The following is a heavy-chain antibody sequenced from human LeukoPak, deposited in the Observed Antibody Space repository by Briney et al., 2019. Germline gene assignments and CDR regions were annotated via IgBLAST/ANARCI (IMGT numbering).Heavy chain of an antibody. CDR1: GFPFSSYA. J-gene: IGHJ6*02. Sequence: GGSLRLSCAAPGFPFSSYAMSWVRQAPGKGLEWVSAISGGGGATYHADSVKGRFTISRDNSKNTLYLQMKSLRGEDTAVYYCAKGLTTVTSYYYYGMDVWGQGTTVTVSS. V-gene: IGHV3-23*01. CDR3: AKGLTTVTSYYYYGMDV. D-gene: IGHD4-4*01. CDR2: ISGGGGAT.